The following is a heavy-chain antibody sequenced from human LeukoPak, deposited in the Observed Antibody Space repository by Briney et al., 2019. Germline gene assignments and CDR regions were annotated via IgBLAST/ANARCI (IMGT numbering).Heavy chain of an antibody. CDR1: GFTFSDYY. V-gene: IGHV3-11*01. D-gene: IGHD3-22*01. J-gene: IGHJ4*02. CDR3: ARGDYYDSSGYYYVF. CDR2: ISSSGSTI. Sequence: GGSLRLSCAASGFTFSDYYMSWIRQAPGKGLEWVSYISSSGSTIYYADSVKGRFTIYRDNAKNSLYLQMNSLRAEYTAVYYCARGDYYDSSGYYYVFWGQGTLVTVSS.